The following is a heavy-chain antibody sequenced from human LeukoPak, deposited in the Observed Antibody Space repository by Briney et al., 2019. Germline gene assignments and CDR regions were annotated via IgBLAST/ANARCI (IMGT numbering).Heavy chain of an antibody. J-gene: IGHJ4*02. D-gene: IGHD3-10*01. CDR2: IKQDGSEV. Sequence: PGGSLRLSCVGSGFTFSSLWMSWVRQIPGKGLEWVANIKQDGSEVYYVDSVKGRFTISRDIAKNSLYLQMNSLRVEDTAVYYCACRPSDIRYYGVFDFWGQGSLVTVSS. CDR3: ACRPSDIRYYGVFDF. CDR1: GFTFSSLW. V-gene: IGHV3-7*01.